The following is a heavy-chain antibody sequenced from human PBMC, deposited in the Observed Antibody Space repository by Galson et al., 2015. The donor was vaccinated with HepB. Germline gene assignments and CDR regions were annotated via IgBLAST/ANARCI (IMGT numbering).Heavy chain of an antibody. Sequence: SLRLSCAASGFAFDSHAMSWVRQAPGRGLEWISGISGNGDSTFYADSVNGRFTVSRDNSNNMLYLQMNSLRADDAGLYFCAKGYGLFDSWAQGILVTVSS. J-gene: IGHJ5*01. CDR3: AKGYGLFDS. CDR1: GFAFDSHA. V-gene: IGHV3-23*01. D-gene: IGHD5-18*01. CDR2: ISGNGDST.